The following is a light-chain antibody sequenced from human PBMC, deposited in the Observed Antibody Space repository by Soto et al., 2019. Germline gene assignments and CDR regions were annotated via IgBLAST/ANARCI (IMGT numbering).Light chain of an antibody. J-gene: IGLJ1*01. V-gene: IGLV2-14*01. Sequence: QSALAQPASVSGSPGQSIAISCTGTSSDVGAYNYFSWYQQHPGKSPKLIVHEVSDRPLSVSDRCSGSKSCNTASLTISGLQAEYGADYYCSSYAGAYTLVFGTGTKLTVL. CDR3: SSYAGAYTLV. CDR2: EVS. CDR1: SSDVGAYNY.